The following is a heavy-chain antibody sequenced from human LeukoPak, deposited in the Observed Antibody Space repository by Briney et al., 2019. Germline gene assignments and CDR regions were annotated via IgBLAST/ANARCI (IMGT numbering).Heavy chain of an antibody. J-gene: IGHJ6*02. CDR1: GFTFSSYW. CDR2: INTDGSST. V-gene: IGHV3-74*01. Sequence: PGGSLRLSCAASGFTFSSYWMHWVRQAPGKGLVWVSRINTDGSSTSYADSVKGRFTISRDNAKNSLYLQMNSLRAEDTAVYYCARVERPYYYYGMDVWGQGTTVAVSS. D-gene: IGHD5-24*01. CDR3: ARVERPYYYYGMDV.